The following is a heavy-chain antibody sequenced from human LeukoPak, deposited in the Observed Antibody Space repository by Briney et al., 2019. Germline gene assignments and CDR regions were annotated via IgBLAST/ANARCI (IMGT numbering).Heavy chain of an antibody. CDR3: ARDGVGYYDSSGYYYFQH. CDR1: GYTFTGYY. J-gene: IGHJ1*01. Sequence: GASVKVSCKASGYTFTGYYMHWVRQAPGQGLEWMGWINPNSGGTNYAQKLQGRVTMTRDTSISTAYMELSRLRSDDTAVYYCARDGVGYYDSSGYYYFQHWGQGTLVTVSS. CDR2: INPNSGGT. D-gene: IGHD3-22*01. V-gene: IGHV1-2*02.